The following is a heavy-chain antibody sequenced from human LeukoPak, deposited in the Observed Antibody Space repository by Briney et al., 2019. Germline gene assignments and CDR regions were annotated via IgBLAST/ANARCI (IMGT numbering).Heavy chain of an antibody. J-gene: IGHJ4*02. CDR1: GYTFTDYY. Sequence: ASVKVSCKASGYTFTDYYIHWVRQAPGQGLEWMGWINPNSGASNYAQKFQGRVTMTRDTSISTAYMELSSLRSDDTAVYYCARAGSRRLVAATPGYWGQGTLVTVSS. V-gene: IGHV1-2*02. CDR2: INPNSGAS. D-gene: IGHD2-15*01. CDR3: ARAGSRRLVAATPGY.